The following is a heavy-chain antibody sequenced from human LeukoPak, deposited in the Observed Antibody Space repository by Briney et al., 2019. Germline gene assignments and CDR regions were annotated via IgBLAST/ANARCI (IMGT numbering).Heavy chain of an antibody. D-gene: IGHD3-10*01. J-gene: IGHJ3*02. CDR2: IYHSGST. Sequence: KASQTLSLTCTVSGGSISSGGYYWSWIRQPPGKGLEWIGYIYHSGSTYYNPSLKSRVTISVDRSKNQFSLKLSSVTAADTAVYYCARDDEIGSYAFDIWGQGTMVTASS. CDR1: GGSISSGGYY. CDR3: ARDDEIGSYAFDI. V-gene: IGHV4-30-2*01.